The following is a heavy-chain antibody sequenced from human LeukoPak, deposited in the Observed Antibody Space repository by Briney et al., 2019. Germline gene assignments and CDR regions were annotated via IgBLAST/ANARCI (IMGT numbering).Heavy chain of an antibody. CDR2: IYPNGRT. D-gene: IGHD6-13*01. CDR1: GGSISSGTYY. CDR3: ARVYYSNSYDYWYFDL. Sequence: SETLSLTCTVSGGSISSGTYYWHWIRQPAGKGLEWIGRIYPNGRTEYNPSLKSRATILLDTSKNQFSLKLSSVTAADTAVYYCARVYYSNSYDYWYFDLWGRGTLVTVSS. J-gene: IGHJ2*01. V-gene: IGHV4-61*02.